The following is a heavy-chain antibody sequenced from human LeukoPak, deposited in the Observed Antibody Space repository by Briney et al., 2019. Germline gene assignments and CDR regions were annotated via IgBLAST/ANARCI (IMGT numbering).Heavy chain of an antibody. CDR1: GFIVSNKY. D-gene: IGHD5-18*01. Sequence: GGSLRLSCAATGFIVSNKYMTWVRQAPGKGLEWVSLIYSDGRTYYADSVKGRFTISRDNSKNTLYLQMNSLRAEDTAVYYCAKEGWIQLWPLDYWGQGTLVTVSS. V-gene: IGHV3-53*01. J-gene: IGHJ4*02. CDR2: IYSDGRT. CDR3: AKEGWIQLWPLDY.